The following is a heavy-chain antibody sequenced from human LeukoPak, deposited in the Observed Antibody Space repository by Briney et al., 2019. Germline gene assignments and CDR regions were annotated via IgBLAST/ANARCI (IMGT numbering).Heavy chain of an antibody. CDR1: GFTFSSYG. V-gene: IGHV3-33*06. CDR2: IWYDGSNK. D-gene: IGHD3-22*01. J-gene: IGHJ4*02. Sequence: PGRSLRLSCAASGFTFSSYGMHWLRQAPGKGLEWVAVIWYDGSNKYYADSVKGRFTISRDNSKNTLYLQMNSLRAEDTAVYYCAKSNYYYDSSGYYVYYFDYWGQGTLVTVSS. CDR3: AKSNYYYDSSGYYVYYFDY.